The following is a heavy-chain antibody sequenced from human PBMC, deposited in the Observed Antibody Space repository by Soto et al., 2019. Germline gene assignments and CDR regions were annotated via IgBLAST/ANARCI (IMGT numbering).Heavy chain of an antibody. J-gene: IGHJ4*02. Sequence: EVQLLESGGGLVQPGGSLRLSCAASGFTFSSYAMRWVRQAPVKGLEWVSAISGSGDSTYYADSVKGRFTISRDNSKNTLYLKMNGQRAEDTAVYYCARRGSGSYYDYWGQGTLVTVSS. D-gene: IGHD1-26*01. CDR3: ARRGSGSYYDY. CDR1: GFTFSSYA. CDR2: ISGSGDST. V-gene: IGHV3-23*01.